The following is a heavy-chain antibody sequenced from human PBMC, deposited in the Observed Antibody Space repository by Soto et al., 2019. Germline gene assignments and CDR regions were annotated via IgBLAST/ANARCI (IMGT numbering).Heavy chain of an antibody. D-gene: IGHD3-22*01. CDR3: ARYGYPGYYDSSGYPGAFDL. Sequence: PGGSLRLSCAASGFTFSSYSMNWVRQAPGKGLEWVSSISSSSSYIYYADSVKGRFTISRDNAKNSLYLQMTRLRAEDTAVYYCARYGYPGYYDSSGYPGAFDLWGQGTLVTVSS. CDR1: GFTFSSYS. J-gene: IGHJ4*02. V-gene: IGHV3-21*04. CDR2: ISSSSSYI.